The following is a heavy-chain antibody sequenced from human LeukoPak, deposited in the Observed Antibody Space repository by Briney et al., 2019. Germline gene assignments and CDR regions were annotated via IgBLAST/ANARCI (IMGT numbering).Heavy chain of an antibody. CDR1: GCTFSSYW. Sequence: PGGSLRLSCADSGCTFSSYWMSWVRQAPGKGLEWVDNIKQDGSEKYYVDSVKGRFTISRDNAKNSLYLQMNSLRAEDTAVYYCARGGVGAYNWLDPWGLGTLVTVSS. CDR2: IKQDGSEK. J-gene: IGHJ5*02. V-gene: IGHV3-7*01. CDR3: ARGGVGAYNWLDP. D-gene: IGHD1-26*01.